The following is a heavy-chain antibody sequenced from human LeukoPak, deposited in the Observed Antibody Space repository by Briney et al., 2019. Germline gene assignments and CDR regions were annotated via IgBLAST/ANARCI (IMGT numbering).Heavy chain of an antibody. V-gene: IGHV4-39*01. D-gene: IGHD3-9*01. J-gene: IGHJ4*02. CDR3: ARHGNPYFDLLTGYFDY. CDR2: IYRTGST. Sequence: PSETLSLTCTVSGDSISSSSYYWGWIRQPPGKGLEWIGSIYRTGSTYYSPSLRSPVTISLDPSKNQFSLKLSSVTAADRAVYYCARHGNPYFDLLTGYFDYWGQGSLVTVSS. CDR1: GDSISSSSYY.